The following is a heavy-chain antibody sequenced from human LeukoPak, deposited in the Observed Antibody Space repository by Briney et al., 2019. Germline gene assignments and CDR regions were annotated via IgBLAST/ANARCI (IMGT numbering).Heavy chain of an antibody. CDR1: GGTFSSYA. CDR3: ARDRQIAVAGTGVYFDY. D-gene: IGHD6-19*01. CDR2: IIPILGIA. Sequence: SVKVSCKASGGTFSSYAISWVRQAPGRGLEWMGRIIPILGIANYAQKFQGRVTITADKSTSTAYMELSSLRSEDTAVYYCARDRQIAVAGTGVYFDYWGQGTLVTVSS. V-gene: IGHV1-69*04. J-gene: IGHJ4*02.